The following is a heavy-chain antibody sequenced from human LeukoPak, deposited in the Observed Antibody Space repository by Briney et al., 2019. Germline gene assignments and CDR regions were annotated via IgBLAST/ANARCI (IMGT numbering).Heavy chain of an antibody. CDR2: ISAYNGDT. D-gene: IGHD1-26*01. Sequence: ASVQVSCKTSGYIFAHNGISWVRQAPGQGPEWMGWISAYNGDTNYAQNFQGRVTMTRDTSTSTVYMELRSLRSDDTAVYYCARGVGATSPIDYWGQGTLVTVSS. V-gene: IGHV1-18*01. J-gene: IGHJ4*02. CDR1: GYIFAHNG. CDR3: ARGVGATSPIDY.